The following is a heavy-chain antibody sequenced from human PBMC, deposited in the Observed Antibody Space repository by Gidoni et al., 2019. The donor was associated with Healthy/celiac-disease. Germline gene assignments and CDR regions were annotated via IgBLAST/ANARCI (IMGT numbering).Heavy chain of an antibody. V-gene: IGHV3-30*18. CDR1: GFTFSSYG. D-gene: IGHD1-20*01. Sequence: QVQLVESGGGVVQPGRSLRLSCAASGFTFSSYGMHWVRQAPGKGLEWVAVISYDGSNKYYADSVKGRFTISRDNSKNTLYLQMNSLRAEDTAVYYCAKCKGPYNWNDNYYYGMDVWGQGTTVTVSS. J-gene: IGHJ6*02. CDR3: AKCKGPYNWNDNYYYGMDV. CDR2: ISYDGSNK.